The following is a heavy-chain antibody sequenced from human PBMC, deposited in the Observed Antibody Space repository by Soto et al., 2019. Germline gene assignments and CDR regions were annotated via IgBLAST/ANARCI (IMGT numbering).Heavy chain of an antibody. D-gene: IGHD6-19*01. CDR3: ARVLTAVAFNWFDP. Sequence: PSETLSLTCTVSGGSISSYYWSWIRQPPGKGLEWIGYIYYSGSTNYNPSLKSRVTISVDTSKNQFSLKLSSVTAADTAVYYCARVLTAVAFNWFDPWGQGTLVTVSS. CDR1: GGSISSYY. CDR2: IYYSGST. V-gene: IGHV4-59*08. J-gene: IGHJ5*02.